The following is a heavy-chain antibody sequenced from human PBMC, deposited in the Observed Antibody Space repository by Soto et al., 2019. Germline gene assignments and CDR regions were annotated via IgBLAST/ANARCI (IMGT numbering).Heavy chain of an antibody. CDR2: ITPFVDTS. CDR3: PSASFCTGRIGYSRHYYGMDV. J-gene: IGHJ6*02. CDR1: GGTFSKYS. Sequence: QVRLVQSGAEVKKPGSSVKVSCKVSGGTFSKYSLSWVRQTPGQGLEWMGGITPFVDTSNYAQRFLGRGTITADNSPKAAFLEVRALRPEDPPLYFWPSASFCTGRIGYSRHYYGMDVWGQGTTVTVSS. V-gene: IGHV1-69*06. D-gene: IGHD2-8*02.